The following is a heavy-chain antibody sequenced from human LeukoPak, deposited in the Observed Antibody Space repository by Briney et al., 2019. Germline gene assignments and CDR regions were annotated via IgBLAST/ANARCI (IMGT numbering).Heavy chain of an antibody. V-gene: IGHV3-11*01. D-gene: IGHD6-13*01. Sequence: NPGGSLRLSCAASGFTFSDYYMSWIRQAPGKGLEWASYISSSGSTIYYADSVRGRFTISRDNAKNSLYLQMNSLRAEDTAVYCCARAAGYSSSPPPYNWFDPWGQGTLVTVSS. CDR3: ARAAGYSSSPPPYNWFDP. CDR2: ISSSGSTI. J-gene: IGHJ5*02. CDR1: GFTFSDYY.